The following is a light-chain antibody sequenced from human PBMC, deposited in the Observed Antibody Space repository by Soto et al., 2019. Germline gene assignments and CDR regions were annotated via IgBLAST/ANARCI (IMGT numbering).Light chain of an antibody. CDR3: QQYNSMLS. J-gene: IGKJ4*01. V-gene: IGKV1-33*01. CDR2: DAS. Sequence: DIPMTQSPSSLSASEGDRVTITCQSSHDVSRNLNWFQQKPGEAPQLLIYDASNLERGVPSRFSGSGSGTDFTLTISSLQPEDVATYYCQQYNSMLSFGGGPEVEIK. CDR1: HDVSRN.